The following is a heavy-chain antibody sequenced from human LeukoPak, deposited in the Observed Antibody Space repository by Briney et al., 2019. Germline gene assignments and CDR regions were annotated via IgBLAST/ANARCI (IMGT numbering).Heavy chain of an antibody. CDR2: ISGSGGST. D-gene: IGHD5-18*01. V-gene: IGHV3-23*01. CDR1: GFTFSSYA. Sequence: GGSLRLSCAASGFTFSSYAMSWVRQAPGKGLEWVPAISGSGGSTYYADSVKGRFTISRDNSKNTLYLQMNSLRAEDTAVYYCAKDLSGYSYGENWFDPWGQGTLVTVSS. J-gene: IGHJ5*02. CDR3: AKDLSGYSYGENWFDP.